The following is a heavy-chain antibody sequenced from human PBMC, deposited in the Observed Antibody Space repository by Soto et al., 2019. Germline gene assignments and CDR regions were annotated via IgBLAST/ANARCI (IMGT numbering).Heavy chain of an antibody. J-gene: IGHJ4*02. D-gene: IGHD5-12*01. CDR2: IYYSGST. Sequence: SETLSLTCSVSGGSISSYYWSWIRQPPGKGLEWIGYIYYSGSTNYNPSLKSRVTISVDTSKNQFSLKLSSVTAADTAVYYCASGRDGYNFDYWGQGTLVTVSS. CDR3: ASGRDGYNFDY. V-gene: IGHV4-59*08. CDR1: GGSISSYY.